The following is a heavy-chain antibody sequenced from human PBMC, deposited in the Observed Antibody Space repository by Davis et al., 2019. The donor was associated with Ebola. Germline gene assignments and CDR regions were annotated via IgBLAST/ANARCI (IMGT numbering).Heavy chain of an antibody. V-gene: IGHV3-21*01. D-gene: IGHD2-2*01. CDR2: ISSSSSYI. J-gene: IGHJ6*02. CDR1: GFTFSSYS. Sequence: GESLKISCAASGFTFSSYSMNWVRQAPGKGLEWVSSISSSSSYIYYADSVKGRFTISRDNAKNSLYLQMNSLRAEDTAVYYCARIVVPAAKGHYYYGMDVWGQGATVTVSS. CDR3: ARIVVPAAKGHYYYGMDV.